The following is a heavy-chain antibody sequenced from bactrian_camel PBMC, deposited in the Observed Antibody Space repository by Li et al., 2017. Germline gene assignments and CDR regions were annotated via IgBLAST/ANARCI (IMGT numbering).Heavy chain of an antibody. CDR3: VSDDGLFCSGAHCSWGY. V-gene: IGHV3S53*01. CDR2: IDSDGRT. D-gene: IGHD2*01. CDR1: GYRYSTYC. J-gene: IGHJ6*01. Sequence: HVQLVESGGGSVQAGESLRFSCVVSGYRYSTYCMGWFRQVPGNEREPLASIDSDGRTSVADSVKGRFTISQDGAKNTLYLQMNSLVPEDTAMYYCVSDDGLFCSGAHCSWGYWGQGTQVTVS.